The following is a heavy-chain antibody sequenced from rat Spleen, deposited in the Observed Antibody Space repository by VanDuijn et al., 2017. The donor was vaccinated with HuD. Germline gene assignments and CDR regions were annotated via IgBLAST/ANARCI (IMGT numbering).Heavy chain of an antibody. D-gene: IGHD1-10*01. Sequence: EVHLVESGGGLVQPGRSLKLSCVASGFAFNDYWMTWIRQAPGKGLEWVASITSTGGTAYYRDSVRGRFTISRDNAKSTLFLQMDSLRSEDMATYFCSRGGNYDFDSWGQGVMVTVSS. CDR1: GFAFNDYW. CDR3: SRGGNYDFDS. J-gene: IGHJ2*01. CDR2: ITSTGGTA. V-gene: IGHV5-31*01.